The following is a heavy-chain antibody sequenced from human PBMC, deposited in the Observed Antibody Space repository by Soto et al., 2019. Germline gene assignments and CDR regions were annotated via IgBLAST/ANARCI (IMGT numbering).Heavy chain of an antibody. CDR2: IYPGDSDT. Sequence: GESLKISCKGSGYSFTSYWIGWVRQMPGKGLEWMGIIYPGDSDTRYSPSFQGQVTISADKSISTAYLQWSSLKASDTAMYYCARHDILTGYYEEASSYYYYYMDVWGKGTTVTVSS. D-gene: IGHD3-9*01. CDR1: GYSFTSYW. J-gene: IGHJ6*03. V-gene: IGHV5-51*01. CDR3: ARHDILTGYYEEASSYYYYYMDV.